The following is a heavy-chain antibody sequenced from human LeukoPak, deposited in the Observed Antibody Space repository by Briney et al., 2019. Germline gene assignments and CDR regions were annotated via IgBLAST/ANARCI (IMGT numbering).Heavy chain of an antibody. CDR1: GYSISSGNY. CDR2: IYHSGST. J-gene: IGHJ1*01. D-gene: IGHD4-23*01. V-gene: IGHV4-38-2*02. CDR3: ARAYGGNSQYFQH. Sequence: SETLSLTCTVSGYSISSGNYWDWIRQPPGKGLEWIGSIYHSGSTYYNPSLKSRVTISLDTSKNQFSLKLSSVTAADTAVYYCARAYGGNSQYFQHWGQGTLVTVSS.